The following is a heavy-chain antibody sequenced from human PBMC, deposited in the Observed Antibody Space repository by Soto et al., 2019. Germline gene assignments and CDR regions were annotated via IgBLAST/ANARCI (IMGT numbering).Heavy chain of an antibody. CDR3: ARSLTIFGVVIGIYYGKDV. V-gene: IGHV1-2*04. CDR1: GYTFTGYY. D-gene: IGHD3-3*01. CDR2: INPNSGGT. Sequence: ASVKVSCKASGYTFTGYYMHWVRQAPGQGLEWMGWINPNSGGTNYAQKFQGWVTMTRDTSISTAYMELSRLRSDDTAVYYCARSLTIFGVVIGIYYGKDVWGQGTTVTVSS. J-gene: IGHJ6*02.